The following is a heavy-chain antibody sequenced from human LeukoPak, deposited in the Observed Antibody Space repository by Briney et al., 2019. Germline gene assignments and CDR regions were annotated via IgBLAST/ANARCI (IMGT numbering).Heavy chain of an antibody. CDR2: IHHSGST. CDR1: GVSISSYY. CDR3: ASLGYSSGRDVDY. J-gene: IGHJ4*02. Sequence: VKRSETLSLTCSISGVSISSYYWYWIRQPPGKGLEWIGFIHHSGSTNYNPSLESRVTISIDTSKNQFSLKLNTVTAADTAVYYCASLGYSSGRDVDYWGQGALVTVSS. D-gene: IGHD2-15*01. V-gene: IGHV4-59*08.